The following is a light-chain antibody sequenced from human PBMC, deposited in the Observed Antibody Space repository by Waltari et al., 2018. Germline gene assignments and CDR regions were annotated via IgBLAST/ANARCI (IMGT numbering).Light chain of an antibody. CDR2: DAS. CDR3: QQYHNWPPWT. J-gene: IGKJ1*01. Sequence: EIVMTQSPATLSVSPGEGATLSCRARQSVSSMLAWYQLKPGQAPRLLIYDASSRATGIPARFSGSGSGTEFTLTISSLQSEDFALYYCQQYHNWPPWTFGQGTKVEIK. V-gene: IGKV3D-15*01. CDR1: QSVSSM.